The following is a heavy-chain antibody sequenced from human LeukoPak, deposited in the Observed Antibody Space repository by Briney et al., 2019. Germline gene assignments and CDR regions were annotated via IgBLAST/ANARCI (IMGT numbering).Heavy chain of an antibody. CDR3: ATAIVEMATIYGFDY. CDR1: GYTLTELS. V-gene: IGHV1-24*01. Sequence: ASVKVSCKVSGYTLTELSMHWVRQAPGKGLEWMGGFDPEDGETIYAQKFQGRVTMTGDTSTDTAYMELSSLRSEDTAVYYCATAIVEMATIYGFDYWGQGTLVTVSS. D-gene: IGHD5-24*01. J-gene: IGHJ4*02. CDR2: FDPEDGET.